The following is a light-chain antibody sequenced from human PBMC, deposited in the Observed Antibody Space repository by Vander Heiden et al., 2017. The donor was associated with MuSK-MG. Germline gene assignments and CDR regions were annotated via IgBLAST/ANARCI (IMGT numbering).Light chain of an antibody. V-gene: IGKV3-11*01. CDR2: DAS. CDR3: AQHDNWPPLT. CDR1: QSVANY. J-gene: IGKJ4*01. Sequence: EVVLTQSPATLSLSPGDTATLSCRASQSVANYVAWYQQKPGQAPRLLINDASNRAPGIPARFSGSWSGADFTLTISSLEPEDFAVYYCAQHDNWPPLTFGGGTMLETK.